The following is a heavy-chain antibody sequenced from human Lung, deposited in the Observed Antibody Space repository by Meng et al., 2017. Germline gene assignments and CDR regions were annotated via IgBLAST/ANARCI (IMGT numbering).Heavy chain of an antibody. CDR2: INPKSGDT. V-gene: IGHV1-2*06. Sequence: QVRVVESGASVKKPGASVKVSCKPSGYNFPDYYIHWVRRAPGQGLEWMGRINPKSGDTHYAQKFQARVTMTGDTSISTAYMELSGLRSDDTAMYYCARDEDISAAGKLFGDYWGQGTLVTVSS. CDR1: GYNFPDYY. J-gene: IGHJ4*02. D-gene: IGHD6-25*01. CDR3: ARDEDISAAGKLFGDY.